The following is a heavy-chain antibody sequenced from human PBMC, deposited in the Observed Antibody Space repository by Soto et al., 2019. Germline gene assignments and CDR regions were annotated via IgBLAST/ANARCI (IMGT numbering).Heavy chain of an antibody. V-gene: IGHV3-23*01. D-gene: IGHD3-10*01. Sequence: EVQLLESGGGLVQPGGSLRLSCAASGFTFSTYTMAWVRQAPGRGPEWVSGVGQDGAPYYADSVKGRFTISRDNPRSSVYLEMIARGGEDTAVYYCAKDIRPDGVGDFCHWGQGTLVTVSS. CDR3: AKDIRPDGVGDFCH. CDR1: GFTFSTYT. J-gene: IGHJ4*02. CDR2: VGQDGAP.